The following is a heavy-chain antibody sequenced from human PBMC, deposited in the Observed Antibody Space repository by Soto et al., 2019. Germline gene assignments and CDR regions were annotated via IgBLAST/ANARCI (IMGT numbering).Heavy chain of an antibody. D-gene: IGHD1-26*01. V-gene: IGHV3-30*18. Sequence: QVQLVESGGGVVQPGRSLRLSCVGSGFTFSSYGMHWVRQAPGKGLEWLAVISFDGNYKYHADSVKGRFTISRDNSKNTLFLEMSSLRPEETAVYYCVKDNLRSGSYENWYFDLWGRGTLVTVSS. J-gene: IGHJ2*01. CDR3: VKDNLRSGSYENWYFDL. CDR1: GFTFSSYG. CDR2: ISFDGNYK.